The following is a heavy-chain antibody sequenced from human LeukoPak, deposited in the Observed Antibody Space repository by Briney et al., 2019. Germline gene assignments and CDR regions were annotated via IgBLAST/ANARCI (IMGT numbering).Heavy chain of an antibody. D-gene: IGHD3-22*01. CDR2: IYYNGNT. CDR3: ARSYDSSGYYSSLGAFDF. J-gene: IGHJ3*01. Sequence: PSETLSLTCTVSGGSISSGIYYWGWIRQPPGKGLEWIGSIYYNGNTYYKPSLKSRVTISVDTSKNQFSLKLSSMTAADTAVYYCARSYDSSGYYSSLGAFDFWGQGTRVTVSS. V-gene: IGHV4-39*07. CDR1: GGSISSGIYY.